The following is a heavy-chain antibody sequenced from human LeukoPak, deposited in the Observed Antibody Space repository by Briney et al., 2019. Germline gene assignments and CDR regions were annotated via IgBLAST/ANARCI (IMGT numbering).Heavy chain of an antibody. Sequence: KPSETLSLTCTVSGGSISSGGYYWSWIRQHPGKGLEWIGYIYYSGSTYYNPSLKSRVTISVDTSKNQFSLKLSSVTAADTAVYYCARDSNRVPENWFDPWGQGTLVTVSS. J-gene: IGHJ5*02. CDR3: ARDSNRVPENWFDP. CDR1: GGSISSGGYY. V-gene: IGHV4-31*03. D-gene: IGHD1-14*01. CDR2: IYYSGST.